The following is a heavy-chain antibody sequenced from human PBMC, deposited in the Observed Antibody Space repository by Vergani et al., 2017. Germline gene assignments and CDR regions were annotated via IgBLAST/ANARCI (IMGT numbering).Heavy chain of an antibody. Sequence: QVQLQESGPGLVKPSETLSLTCTVSGGSISSYYWSWIRQPPGKGLEWIGYIYYSGSTNSNPSLKSRVTISVDTSKNQFSLKLSSVTAADTAVYYCARVSFWSGFIRVRYMDVWGKGTTVTVSS. V-gene: IGHV4-59*01. CDR1: GGSISSYY. CDR3: ARVSFWSGFIRVRYMDV. J-gene: IGHJ6*03. CDR2: IYYSGST. D-gene: IGHD3-3*01.